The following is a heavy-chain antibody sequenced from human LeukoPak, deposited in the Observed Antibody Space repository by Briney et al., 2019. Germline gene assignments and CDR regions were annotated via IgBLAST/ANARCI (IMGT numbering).Heavy chain of an antibody. Sequence: GGSLRHSCAASGFTLSSYWMSWVRQAPGKGLEWVANIKQDGSEKYYVDSVKGRFTISRDNAKNSLYLQRNSLKAEDTAVYYCARGYYGDDAVDIWGQGTMVTVSS. CDR1: GFTLSSYW. CDR2: IKQDGSEK. V-gene: IGHV3-7*03. CDR3: ARGYYGDDAVDI. D-gene: IGHD4-17*01. J-gene: IGHJ3*02.